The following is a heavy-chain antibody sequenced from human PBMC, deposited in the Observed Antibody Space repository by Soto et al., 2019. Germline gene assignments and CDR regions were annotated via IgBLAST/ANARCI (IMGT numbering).Heavy chain of an antibody. CDR2: IYWDDDK. V-gene: IGHV2-5*02. D-gene: IGHD6-19*01. J-gene: IGHJ4*02. CDR3: AHGGGLEPWRDRRAH. Sequence: QITLKQSGPSLVKPTQTLTLTCTFSGFSLTTTGVGVVRIRQPPGKAREWLALIYWDDDKHYSPSLRSRLTVTKDTTENAVVLTLTNGDPADTGTYFCAHGGGLEPWRDRRAHWGQGTVVPVSS. CDR1: GFSLTTTGVG.